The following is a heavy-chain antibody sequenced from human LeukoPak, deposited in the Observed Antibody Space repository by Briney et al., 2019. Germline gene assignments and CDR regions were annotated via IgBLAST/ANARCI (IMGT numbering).Heavy chain of an antibody. CDR2: IQDTERHI. Sequence: GGSLRLSCATFGFSLSSHGIHWVRQAPGKGLEWVSFIQDTERHIYYSASVKGRFTISRDYSKNTLYLQMNSLRPEDTAVYFCARDNWYDYLADALDIWGQGTMVTVSS. D-gene: IGHD1-20*01. CDR3: ARDNWYDYLADALDI. CDR1: GFSLSSHG. V-gene: IGHV3-30*02. J-gene: IGHJ3*02.